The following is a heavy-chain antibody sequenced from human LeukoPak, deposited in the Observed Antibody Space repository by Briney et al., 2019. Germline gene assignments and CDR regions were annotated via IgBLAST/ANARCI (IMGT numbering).Heavy chain of an antibody. D-gene: IGHD6-19*01. V-gene: IGHV1-69*02. CDR1: GGTFSSYT. Sequence: GASVTVSCKASGGTFSSYTISWVRQAPGQGLEWVGRIIPILGIANYAQKFQGRVTITADNSTSTAYMELSSLRSEDTAVYYCAPVAVAGTFDGMDVWGQGTTVTVSS. CDR3: APVAVAGTFDGMDV. J-gene: IGHJ6*02. CDR2: IIPILGIA.